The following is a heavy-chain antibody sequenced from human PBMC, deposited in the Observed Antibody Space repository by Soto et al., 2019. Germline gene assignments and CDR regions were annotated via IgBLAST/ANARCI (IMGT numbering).Heavy chain of an antibody. Sequence: QVQLQESGPGLVKPSQTLSLTCSVSGDSLRSGGHYWSWVRRPPGKGLEWIGHIYHTGNTYYNASLQSRLLISLDMSKNQFSLRLYSVIAADTAVYYCARLKKEVAAEALFDPWGQGTLVTVSS. CDR3: ARLKKEVAAEALFDP. CDR1: GDSLRSGGHY. CDR2: IYHTGNT. D-gene: IGHD6-19*01. V-gene: IGHV4-30-4*01. J-gene: IGHJ5*02.